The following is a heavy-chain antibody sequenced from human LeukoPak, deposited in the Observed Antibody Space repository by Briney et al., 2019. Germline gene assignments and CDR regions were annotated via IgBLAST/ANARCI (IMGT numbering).Heavy chain of an antibody. V-gene: IGHV3-21*01. CDR3: ARDPGGYYYGSGRSLYYDY. CDR2: ISSSSSYI. J-gene: IGHJ4*02. CDR1: GFTFSSYS. Sequence: GGSLRLSCAASGFTFSSYSMNWVRQAPGKGLEWVSSISSSSSYIYYADSVKGRFTISRDNAKNSLYLQMNSLRAEDTAVYYCARDPGGYYYGSGRSLYYDYWGQGTLVTVSS. D-gene: IGHD3-10*01.